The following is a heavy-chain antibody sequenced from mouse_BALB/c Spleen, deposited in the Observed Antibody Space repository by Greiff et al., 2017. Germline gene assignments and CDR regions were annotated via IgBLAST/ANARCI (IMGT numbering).Heavy chain of an antibody. CDR3: ARGNYGSSYRYFDV. D-gene: IGHD1-1*01. J-gene: IGHJ1*01. CDR2: IFPGTGTT. Sequence: VQLQQSGAELVKPGASVKLSCKTSGYTFTSYWIQWVKQRPGQGLGWIGEIFPGTGTTYYNEKFKGKATLTIDTSSSTAYMQLSSLTSEDSAVYFCARGNYGSSYRYFDVWGAGTTVTVSS. V-gene: IGHV1S132*01. CDR1: GYTFTSYW.